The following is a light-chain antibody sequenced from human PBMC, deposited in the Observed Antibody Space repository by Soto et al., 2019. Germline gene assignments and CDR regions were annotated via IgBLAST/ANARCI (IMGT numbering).Light chain of an antibody. V-gene: IGKV3-11*01. CDR3: QQRSNWSIT. CDR2: DAS. J-gene: IGKJ5*01. Sequence: EIVLTQSPATLSLSPGERATLSCRASQSVSSYLAWYQQKPGQAPRLLIYDASNRATGIPARFSGSGSGTDFTLTISILEPEDFEVYYCQQRSNWSITFGQATRLEIK. CDR1: QSVSSY.